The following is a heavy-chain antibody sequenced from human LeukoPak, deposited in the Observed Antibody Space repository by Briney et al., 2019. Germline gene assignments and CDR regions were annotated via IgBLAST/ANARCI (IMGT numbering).Heavy chain of an antibody. D-gene: IGHD1-26*01. CDR1: GFTFDDYA. CDR2: ITSRTA. V-gene: IGHV3-23*01. CDR3: AKDLKKVGSSTWYFDL. Sequence: GGSLRLSCVASGFTFDDYAMNWVRQAPGKGLEWISSITSRTAKYADSVRGRFTISRDNSKNTLYLQLDSLRVEDTALYYCAKDLKKVGSSTWYFDLWGRGTLVTVSS. J-gene: IGHJ2*01.